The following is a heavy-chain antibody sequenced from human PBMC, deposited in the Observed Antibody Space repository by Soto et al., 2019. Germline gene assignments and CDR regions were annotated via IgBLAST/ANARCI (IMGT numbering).Heavy chain of an antibody. J-gene: IGHJ4*02. CDR3: AADSRSYYFCDY. Sequence: SVKVSCKASGFTFTISAVQWVRQARGQRLEWIGWIVVGSGNTNYAQKFQERVTITRDMSTSTAYMELSSLRSEDTAVYYCAADSRSYYFCDYWGQGTLVTVSS. V-gene: IGHV1-58*01. CDR1: GFTFTISA. CDR2: IVVGSGNT. D-gene: IGHD1-26*01.